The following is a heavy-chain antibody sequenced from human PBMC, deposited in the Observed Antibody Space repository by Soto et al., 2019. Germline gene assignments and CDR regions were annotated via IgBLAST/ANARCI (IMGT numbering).Heavy chain of an antibody. CDR1: GGTFSSYA. CDR3: ARGTALKDGYILPWFDP. Sequence: SVKVSCKASGGTFSSYAISWVRQAPGQGLEWMGGIIPIFGTANYAQKFQGRVTITADKSTSTAYMELSSLRSEDTAVYYCARGTALKDGYILPWFDPWGQGTLVTVSS. D-gene: IGHD5-12*01. CDR2: IIPIFGTA. J-gene: IGHJ5*02. V-gene: IGHV1-69*06.